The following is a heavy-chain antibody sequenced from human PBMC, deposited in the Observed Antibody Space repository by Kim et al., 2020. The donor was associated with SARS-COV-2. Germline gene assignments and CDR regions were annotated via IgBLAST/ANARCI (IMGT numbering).Heavy chain of an antibody. CDR3: AREVGATYYFDY. D-gene: IGHD1-26*01. Sequence: ASVKVSCKASGYTFTGYYMHWVRQAPGQGLEWMGRINPNSGGTNYAQKFQGRVTMTRDTSISTAYMELSRLRSDDTAVYYCAREVGATYYFDYWGQGTLVTVSS. V-gene: IGHV1-2*06. CDR1: GYTFTGYY. J-gene: IGHJ4*02. CDR2: INPNSGGT.